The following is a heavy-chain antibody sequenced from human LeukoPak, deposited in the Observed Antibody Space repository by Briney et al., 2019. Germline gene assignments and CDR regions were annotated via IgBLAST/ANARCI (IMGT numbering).Heavy chain of an antibody. V-gene: IGHV1-2*06. CDR2: INPNSGGT. CDR1: GYTFTGYY. CDR3: AKNYGSCSQYYFDY. D-gene: IGHD3-10*01. J-gene: IGHJ4*02. Sequence: ASVKVSCKASGYTFTGYYMHWVRQAPGQGLEWMGRINPNSGGTNYAQKFQGRVTMTRDTSISAAYMELSRLRSDDTAVYYCAKNYGSCSQYYFDYWGQGTLVTVSS.